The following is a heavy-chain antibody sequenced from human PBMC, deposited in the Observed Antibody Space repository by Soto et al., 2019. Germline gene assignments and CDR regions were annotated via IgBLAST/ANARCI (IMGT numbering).Heavy chain of an antibody. J-gene: IGHJ4*02. CDR3: SVTVSSSWYFAY. Sequence: GGSLRLWWAAAGGKFVTYGMTWVRQAPGKGLEWVSTISGSGGSTYYADSVKGRFTISRDNSKNTLYLQMNSLRAEDTAVYYCSVTVSSSWYFAYWGQGTLVPVSS. CDR1: GGKFVTYG. CDR2: ISGSGGST. D-gene: IGHD6-13*01. V-gene: IGHV3-23*01.